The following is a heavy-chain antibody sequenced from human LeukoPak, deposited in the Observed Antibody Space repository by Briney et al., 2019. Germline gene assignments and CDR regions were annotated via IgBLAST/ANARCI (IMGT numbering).Heavy chain of an antibody. CDR1: GYTFTSYG. J-gene: IGHJ4*02. Sequence: VASVRVSCKASGYTFTSYGISWVRQAPGQVLEWMGWISAYNGNTNYAQKLQGRVTMTTDTSTSTAYMELRSLRSDDTAVYYCARDLMGATTGDYWGQGTLVTVSS. D-gene: IGHD1-26*01. CDR2: ISAYNGNT. CDR3: ARDLMGATTGDY. V-gene: IGHV1-18*01.